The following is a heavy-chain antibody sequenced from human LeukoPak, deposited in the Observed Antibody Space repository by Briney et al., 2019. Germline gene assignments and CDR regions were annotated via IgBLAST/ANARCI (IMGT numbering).Heavy chain of an antibody. Sequence: GGSLRLSCAASGFTFSSYAMSWVRQAPGKGVEGVSAISGSGGRTYYADSVKGRFTISRENAKNTLYLQMNRLRADDTAVYYCANGQTPHTAMVRGYYYYGMDVWGQGTPVTVSS. CDR2: ISGSGGRT. D-gene: IGHD5-18*01. CDR3: ANGQTPHTAMVRGYYYYGMDV. V-gene: IGHV3-23*01. CDR1: GFTFSSYA. J-gene: IGHJ6*02.